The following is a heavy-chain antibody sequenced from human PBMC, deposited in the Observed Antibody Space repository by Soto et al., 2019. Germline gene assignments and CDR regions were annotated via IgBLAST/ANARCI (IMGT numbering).Heavy chain of an antibody. CDR3: AGPLWFGEGTMDV. CDR2: IYYSGST. J-gene: IGHJ6*02. V-gene: IGHV4-39*01. CDR1: GGSISSSSYY. Sequence: PSETLSLTCTVSGGSISSSSYYWGWIRQPPGKGLEWIGSIYYSGSTYYNPSLKSRVTISVDTSKNQFSLKLSSVTAADTAVYYCAGPLWFGEGTMDVWGQGTTVTVSS. D-gene: IGHD3-10*01.